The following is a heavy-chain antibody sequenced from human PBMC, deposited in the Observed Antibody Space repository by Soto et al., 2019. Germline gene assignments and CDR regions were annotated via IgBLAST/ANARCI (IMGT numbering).Heavy chain of an antibody. V-gene: IGHV1-3*05. Sequence: QVQLVQSGAEEKKPGASVKVSCKASGYTFGTYVMHWVRQAPGQGLEWMGWINVDNSKTKYSQKFQGRVTMTRATTASTAYMTAYMELSTIISEATAVYYCMKHHCSGGPCYPGAYCCQRTLVTLSS. J-gene: IGHJ4*02. CDR1: GYTFGTYV. CDR3: MKHHCSGGPCYPGAY. D-gene: IGHD2-15*01. CDR2: INVDNSKT.